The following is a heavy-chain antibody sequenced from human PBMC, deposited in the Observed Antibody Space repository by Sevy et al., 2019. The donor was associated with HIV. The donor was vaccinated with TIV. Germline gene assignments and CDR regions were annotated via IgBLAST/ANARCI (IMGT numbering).Heavy chain of an antibody. Sequence: GGSLRLSCAASGFTFSSYAMHWVRQAPGKGLEWVALISYHGSNKYYADSVKGRFTISRDNSKNTLYLQMNSLRAEDTAVYYCARRDEYSSSSWYYYYGMDVWGQGTTVTVSS. J-gene: IGHJ6*02. CDR1: GFTFSSYA. CDR2: ISYHGSNK. CDR3: ARRDEYSSSSWYYYYGMDV. D-gene: IGHD6-6*01. V-gene: IGHV3-30*04.